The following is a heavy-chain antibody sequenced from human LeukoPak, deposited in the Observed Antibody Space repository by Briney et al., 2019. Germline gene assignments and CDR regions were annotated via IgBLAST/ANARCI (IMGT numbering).Heavy chain of an antibody. D-gene: IGHD5-24*01. CDR3: ARAGAVMATVDAFDI. J-gene: IGHJ3*02. CDR2: IIPIFGTA. CDR1: GGTFSSYA. V-gene: IGHV1-69*06. Sequence: SVKVSCKASGGTFSSYAISWVRQAPGQGPEWMGGIIPIFGTANYAQKFQGRVTITADKSTSTAYMELSSLRSEDTAVYYCARAGAVMATVDAFDIWGQGTMVTVSS.